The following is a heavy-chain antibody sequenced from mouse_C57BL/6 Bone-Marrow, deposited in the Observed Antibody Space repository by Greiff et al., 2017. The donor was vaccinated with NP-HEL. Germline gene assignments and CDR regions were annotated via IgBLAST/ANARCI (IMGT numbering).Heavy chain of an antibody. J-gene: IGHJ1*03. CDR3: AWAYYSINWYCDV. CDR1: GYSFTGYY. Sequence: EVQLQQSGPELVKPGASVKISCKASGYSFTGYYMNWVKQSPEKSLEWIGELNPSTGGTTYNQKFKAKATLTVDKSSSTAYMQLKSLTSEDSAVYDCAWAYYSINWYCDVWGTGTTVTVSS. V-gene: IGHV1-42*01. CDR2: LNPSTGGT. D-gene: IGHD2-5*01.